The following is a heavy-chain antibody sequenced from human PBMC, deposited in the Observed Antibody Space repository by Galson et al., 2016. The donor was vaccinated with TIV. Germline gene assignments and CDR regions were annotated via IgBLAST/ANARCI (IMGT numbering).Heavy chain of an antibody. Sequence: SLRLSCAASGFTFNNYWMHWVRQAPGKGLVGVSRINSYGSSTTYADSVKGRFTISRDNAKNTLYLQMNSLRAEDTAVYYCAREPYSPLMLDIWGQGTMVTVSS. J-gene: IGHJ3*02. CDR2: INSYGSST. CDR1: GFTFNNYW. CDR3: AREPYSPLMLDI. D-gene: IGHD2-21*01. V-gene: IGHV3-74*03.